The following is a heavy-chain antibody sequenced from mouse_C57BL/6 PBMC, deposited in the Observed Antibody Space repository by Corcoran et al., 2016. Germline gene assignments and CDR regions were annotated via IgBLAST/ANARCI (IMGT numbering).Heavy chain of an antibody. J-gene: IGHJ3*01. CDR1: GFTVSSNY. CDR2: IYSGGST. CDR3: ARGRGYSYVGYAFDI. V-gene: IGHV5-6-5*01. D-gene: IGHD3-3*01. Sequence: EVQLVESGGGLIQPGGSLRLSCAASGFTVSSNYMSWVRQAPGKGVGWVSVIYSGGSTYYADSLKGRFTITRDDSKNTLYLQMKSLGAEDTAVYYCARGRGYSYVGYAFDIWGQGTMVTVSS.